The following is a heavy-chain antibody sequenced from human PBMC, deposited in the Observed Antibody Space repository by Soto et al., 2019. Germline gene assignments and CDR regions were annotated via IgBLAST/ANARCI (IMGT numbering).Heavy chain of an antibody. J-gene: IGHJ6*02. Sequence: QVQLVESGGGVVQPGRSLRLSCAASGFTFSSYAMHWVRQAPGKGLEWVAVISYDGSNKYYADSVKGRFTISRDNSKNTLDLQMNSLRAEDTAVYYCARDGGLYDIFGGMDVWGQGTTVTVSS. CDR1: GFTFSSYA. CDR2: ISYDGSNK. CDR3: ARDGGLYDIFGGMDV. V-gene: IGHV3-30-3*01. D-gene: IGHD3-9*01.